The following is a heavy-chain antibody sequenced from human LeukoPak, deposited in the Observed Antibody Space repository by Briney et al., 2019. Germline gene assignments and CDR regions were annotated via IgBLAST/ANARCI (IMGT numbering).Heavy chain of an antibody. Sequence: HGESLKISCKGSGYSFTSYWIGWVRQMPGKGLEWMGRIDPSDSYTNYSPSFQGHVTISADKSISTAYLQWSSLKASDTAMYYCASYSFGVDYYFDYWGQGTLVTVSS. CDR3: ASYSFGVDYYFDY. CDR2: IDPSDSYT. J-gene: IGHJ4*02. D-gene: IGHD3-3*01. V-gene: IGHV5-10-1*01. CDR1: GYSFTSYW.